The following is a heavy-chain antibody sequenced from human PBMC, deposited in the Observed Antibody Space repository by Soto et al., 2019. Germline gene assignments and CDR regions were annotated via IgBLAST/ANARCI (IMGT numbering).Heavy chain of an antibody. D-gene: IGHD4-4*01. V-gene: IGHV3-7*03. J-gene: IGHJ4*02. CDR3: ARDRAYSRFDY. CDR2: MNEDGSER. CDR1: GFSFSSAW. Sequence: EVQLVESGGGLVQPGGSLRLSCAVSGFSFSSAWMTWIRQAPGKGLERVAIMNEDGSERYYVDSVKGRFTISRDNAKNALFLQMNSLRVEDTAVYFCARDRAYSRFDYWGQGSLVTXS.